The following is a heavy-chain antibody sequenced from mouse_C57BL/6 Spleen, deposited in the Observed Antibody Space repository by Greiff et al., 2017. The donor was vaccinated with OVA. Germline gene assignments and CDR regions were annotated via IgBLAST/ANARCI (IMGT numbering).Heavy chain of an antibody. J-gene: IGHJ2*01. V-gene: IGHV10-1*01. CDR2: IRSKSNNYAT. CDR1: GFSFNTYA. Sequence: EVQGVESGGGLVQPKGSLKLSCAASGFSFNTYAMNWVRQAPGKGLEWVARIRSKSNNYATYYADSVKDRFTISRDDSESMLYLQMNNLKTEDTAMYYCVRDSNYFDYWGQGTTLTVSS. D-gene: IGHD2-5*01. CDR3: VRDSNYFDY.